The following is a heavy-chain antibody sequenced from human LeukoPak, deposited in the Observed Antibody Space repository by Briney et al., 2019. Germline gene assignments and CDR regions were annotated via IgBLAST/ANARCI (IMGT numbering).Heavy chain of an antibody. Sequence: SQTLSLTCTVSGGSISSGDYYWSWIRQPPGKGLEWIGYIYYSGSTYYNPSLKSRVTISVDTPKNQFSLKLSSVTAADTAVYYCARGRRGYSGYEFDYWGQGTLVTVSS. V-gene: IGHV4-30-4*01. J-gene: IGHJ4*02. CDR3: ARGRRGYSGYEFDY. CDR2: IYYSGST. D-gene: IGHD5-12*01. CDR1: GGSISSGDYY.